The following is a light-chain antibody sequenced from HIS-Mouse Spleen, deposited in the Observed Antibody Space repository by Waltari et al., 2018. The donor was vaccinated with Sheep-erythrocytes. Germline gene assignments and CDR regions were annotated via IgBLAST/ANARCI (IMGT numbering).Light chain of an antibody. CDR2: QDS. CDR1: KLGDKY. V-gene: IGLV3-1*01. Sequence: SYELTQPPSVSVSPGQTASITCSGDKLGDKYACWYQQKPGQSPVLVIYQDSKRTSGIPERFSGSNSGNTATLTISGTQAMEEADYYCQAWDSSTAWNVVFGGGTKLTVL. CDR3: QAWDSSTAWNVV. J-gene: IGLJ2*01.